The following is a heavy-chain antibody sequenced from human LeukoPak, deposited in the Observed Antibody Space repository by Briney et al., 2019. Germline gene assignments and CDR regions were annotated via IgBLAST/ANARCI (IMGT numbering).Heavy chain of an antibody. V-gene: IGHV1-2*02. CDR2: INPNSGGT. J-gene: IGHJ5*02. D-gene: IGHD2-15*01. Sequence: ASVKVSCKASGYTFTGYYMHWVRQAPGQGLEWRGWINPNSGGTNYAQTFQGRVTMTRDTSISTAYMELSRLRSDDTAVYYCARDKSPYCSGGSCYYNWFDPWGQGTLVTVSS. CDR3: ARDKSPYCSGGSCYYNWFDP. CDR1: GYTFTGYY.